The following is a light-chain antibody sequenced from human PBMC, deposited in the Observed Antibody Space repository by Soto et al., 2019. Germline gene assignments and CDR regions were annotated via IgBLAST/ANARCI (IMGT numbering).Light chain of an antibody. CDR1: QSVTSSY. Sequence: EIVLTQPPGTLSLSPGERATLSCRASQSVTSSYLAWYQQTPGQAPMLLIYGASSRATGIPDRFSGSGSGTDFTLTISGLEPEDVAVYYCQQYNTSPVWTFGQGTKVEI. J-gene: IGKJ1*01. CDR3: QQYNTSPVWT. V-gene: IGKV3-20*01. CDR2: GAS.